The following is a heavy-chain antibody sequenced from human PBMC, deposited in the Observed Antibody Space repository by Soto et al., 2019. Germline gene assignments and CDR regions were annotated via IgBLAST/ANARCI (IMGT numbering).Heavy chain of an antibody. CDR3: AKSQVGY. Sequence: GSLRLSCAAAGFTFSSSAMSWVRQSPGKGLEWVSTISGSGATTYYADSVKGRFTISRDNSKNTLYLHMNSLRAEDTALYYCAKSQVGYWGQGTPVTVPS. CDR1: GFTFSSSA. V-gene: IGHV3-23*01. CDR2: ISGSGATT. J-gene: IGHJ4*02.